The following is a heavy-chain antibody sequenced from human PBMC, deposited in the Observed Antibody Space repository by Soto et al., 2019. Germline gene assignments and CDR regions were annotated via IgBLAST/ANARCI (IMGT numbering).Heavy chain of an antibody. CDR1: GITISNYP. Sequence: EVRLVESGGGLVQPGGSLRLSCAASGITISNYPMSWVRQAPGKGLDWVSGISGSGDTTYYADSAKGRFTISKDISKKSLFLQLDSLRVEDSALYFCVKDDGGYPATAPHWGQGTLSTVSP. J-gene: IGHJ4*02. CDR3: VKDDGGYPATAPH. D-gene: IGHD4-17*01. V-gene: IGHV3-23*04. CDR2: ISGSGDTT.